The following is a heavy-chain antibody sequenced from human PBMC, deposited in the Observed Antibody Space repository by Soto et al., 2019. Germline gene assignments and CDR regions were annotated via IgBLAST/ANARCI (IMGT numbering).Heavy chain of an antibody. V-gene: IGHV3-21*01. CDR3: ETNYYDSSGYFPRAL. D-gene: IGHD3-22*01. CDR1: GFTFSSYS. CDR2: ISSSSSYI. Sequence: PGGSLRLSCAASGFTFSSYSMNWVRQAPGKGLEWASSISSSSSYIYYADSVKGRFTISRDNSKNTLYLQMNSLRAEDTAVYYCETNYYDSSGYFPRALWGQGTLVTAPQ. J-gene: IGHJ4*02.